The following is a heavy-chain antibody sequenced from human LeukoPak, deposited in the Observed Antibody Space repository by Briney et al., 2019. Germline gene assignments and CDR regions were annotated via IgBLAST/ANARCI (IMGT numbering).Heavy chain of an antibody. Sequence: PGGSLILSCATPGFTFRSYWMSWVRQAPGKGLEWVANIKEDGREKSYVESVQGRFSISKDNAKNSRYLQMNRLRAEDTAVYYCARDGNILTGYYADYWGQGTLVTVSS. CDR2: IKEDGREK. D-gene: IGHD3-9*01. J-gene: IGHJ4*02. CDR3: ARDGNILTGYYADY. CDR1: GFTFRSYW. V-gene: IGHV3-7*01.